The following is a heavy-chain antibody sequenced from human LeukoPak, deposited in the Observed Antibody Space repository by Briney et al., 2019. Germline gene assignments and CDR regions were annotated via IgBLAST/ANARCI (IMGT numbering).Heavy chain of an antibody. CDR1: GFTFSNYA. CDR3: AKRPYGSGSYYNDY. CDR2: ISGSGDDT. Sequence: PGGSLRLSCAASGFTFSNYAMNWVRQAPGKGLEWVSAISGSGDDTYYPDSVEGRFTISRDNSKNMLYLQMNSLRAEDTAVYYCAKRPYGSGSYYNDYWGQGTLVTVSS. D-gene: IGHD3-10*01. J-gene: IGHJ4*02. V-gene: IGHV3-23*01.